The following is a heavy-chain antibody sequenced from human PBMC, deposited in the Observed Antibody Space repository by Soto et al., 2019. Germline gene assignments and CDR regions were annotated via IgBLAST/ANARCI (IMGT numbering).Heavy chain of an antibody. D-gene: IGHD3-22*01. J-gene: IGHJ4*02. Sequence: GGSLRLSCAASGFTFSSYSMNWVRQAPGKGLEWVSYISSSSSTIYYADSVKGRFTISRDNAKNSLYLQMNSLRDEDTAVYYCARDSGDSSGYYPVFDYWGQGTLVTVPS. CDR3: ARDSGDSSGYYPVFDY. CDR2: ISSSSSTI. V-gene: IGHV3-48*02. CDR1: GFTFSSYS.